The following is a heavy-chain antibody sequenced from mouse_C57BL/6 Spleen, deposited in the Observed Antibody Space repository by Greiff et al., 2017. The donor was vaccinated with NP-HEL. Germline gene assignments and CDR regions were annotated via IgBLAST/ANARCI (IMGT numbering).Heavy chain of an antibody. V-gene: IGHV1-42*01. CDR2: INPSTGGT. CDR3: ARRADGNLWYFDA. CDR1: GYSFTGYY. D-gene: IGHD2-1*01. J-gene: IGHJ1*03. Sequence: EVQLQQSGPELVKPGASVKISCKASGYSFTGYYMNWVKQSPEKSLEWIGEINPSTGGTTYNQKFKAKATLTVDKSSSTAYMQLKSLTSEDSAVYCCARRADGNLWYFDAWGTGTTVTVSS.